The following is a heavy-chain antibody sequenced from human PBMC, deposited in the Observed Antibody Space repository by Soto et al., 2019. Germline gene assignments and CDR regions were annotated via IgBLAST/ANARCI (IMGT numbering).Heavy chain of an antibody. CDR1: GFTFSSYA. CDR3: ATPSIYDCRGYPHFAY. Sequence: EVQLLESGGGLVQPGGSLRLSCAASGFTFSSYAMSWVRQAPGKGLEWVSAISGSGGSTYYADSVKGRFTISRDNSENSLYLQMNSLRYEGTAVYYCATPSIYDCRGYPHFAYWGQGTLVTVSS. J-gene: IGHJ4*02. D-gene: IGHD3-22*01. CDR2: ISGSGGST. V-gene: IGHV3-23*01.